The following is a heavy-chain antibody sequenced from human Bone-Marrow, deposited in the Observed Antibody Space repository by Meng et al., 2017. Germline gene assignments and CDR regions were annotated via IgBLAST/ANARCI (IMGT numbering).Heavy chain of an antibody. Sequence: SLKISCAASGFTFDDYAMNWVRQAPGKGLEWVSGISWNSGCIGYADSVKGRFTISRDNAKNSLYLQMNSLRAEDTALYYCANSRGYYDSSGYFDYWGQGTLVTVSS. V-gene: IGHV3-9*01. J-gene: IGHJ4*02. CDR2: ISWNSGCI. D-gene: IGHD3-22*01. CDR3: ANSRGYYDSSGYFDY. CDR1: GFTFDDYA.